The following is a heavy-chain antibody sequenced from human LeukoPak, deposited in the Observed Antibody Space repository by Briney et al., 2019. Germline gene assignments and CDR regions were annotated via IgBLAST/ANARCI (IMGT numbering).Heavy chain of an antibody. CDR2: MNPNRGNR. J-gene: IGHJ5*02. CDR1: GYTFTSYD. CDR3: ATVTSTS. Sequence: ASVKVSCKAAGYTFTSYDINWVRQATGQGIEWMGWMNPNRGNRGYAQKFQGRVTMTRNTSISTAYMELSSLRSEDTAVYYCATVTSTSWGQGTLVTVSS. D-gene: IGHD4-17*01. V-gene: IGHV1-8*01.